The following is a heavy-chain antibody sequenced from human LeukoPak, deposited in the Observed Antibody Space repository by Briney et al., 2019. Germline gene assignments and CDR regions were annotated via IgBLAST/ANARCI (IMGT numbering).Heavy chain of an antibody. CDR1: GFTFSSYG. J-gene: IGHJ5*02. D-gene: IGHD3-10*01. CDR3: TTHRTSPVRPFDP. V-gene: IGHV3-23*01. CDR2: ISGSGGST. Sequence: AGGSLRLSCAASGFTFSSYGMSWVRQAPGKGLEWVSAISGSGGSTYYADSVKGRFTISRDNSKNTLYLQMNSLRAEDTAVYYCTTHRTSPVRPFDPWGQGTLVTVSS.